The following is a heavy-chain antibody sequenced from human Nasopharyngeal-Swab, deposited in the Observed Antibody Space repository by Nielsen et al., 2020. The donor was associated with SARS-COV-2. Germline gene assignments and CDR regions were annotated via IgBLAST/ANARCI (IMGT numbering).Heavy chain of an antibody. D-gene: IGHD6-19*01. CDR1: VFTFDDYA. Sequence: GGSLRLSCAASVFTFDDYAMHWVLQAPGEGLDWVSGNSWNSGSIGYADSVKGRFTISRDNAKNSLYLQMNSLRAEDTALYYCGKDRSRGWLWGSDAFDIWGQGTMVTVSS. J-gene: IGHJ3*02. CDR3: GKDRSRGWLWGSDAFDI. V-gene: IGHV3-9*01. CDR2: NSWNSGSI.